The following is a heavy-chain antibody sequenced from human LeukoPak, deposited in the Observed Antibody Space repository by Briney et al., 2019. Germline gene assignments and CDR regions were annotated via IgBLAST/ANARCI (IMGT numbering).Heavy chain of an antibody. J-gene: IGHJ3*02. D-gene: IGHD6-13*01. CDR1: GYTFTGYY. CDR2: INPNSGGT. Sequence: GASVKFSCKASGYTFTGYYMHWVRQAPGQGLEWMGWINPNSGGTNYAQKFQGWVTMTRDTSISTAYMELSRLRSDDTAVYYCARGGIYSSSWYGFTDAFDIWGQGTMVTVSS. V-gene: IGHV1-2*04. CDR3: ARGGIYSSSWYGFTDAFDI.